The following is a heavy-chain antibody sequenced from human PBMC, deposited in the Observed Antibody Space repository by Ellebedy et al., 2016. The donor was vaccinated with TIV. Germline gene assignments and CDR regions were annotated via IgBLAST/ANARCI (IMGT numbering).Heavy chain of an antibody. CDR2: ISAYNGNT. D-gene: IGHD6-19*01. CDR1: GYTFTSYG. Sequence: AASVKVSCKASGYTFTSYGINWVRQAPGQGLEWMGWISAYNGNTNYAQKLQGRVTMTRDTSTSTAYMELRSLRSDDTAVYYCATTGSSGWFAFDIWGQGTMVTVSS. J-gene: IGHJ3*02. V-gene: IGHV1-18*01. CDR3: ATTGSSGWFAFDI.